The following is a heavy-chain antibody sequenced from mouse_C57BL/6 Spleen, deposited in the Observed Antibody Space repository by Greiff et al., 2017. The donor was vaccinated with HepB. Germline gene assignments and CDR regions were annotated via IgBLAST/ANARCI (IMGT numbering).Heavy chain of an antibody. Sequence: EVKLQESGPGMVKPSQSLSLTCTVTGYSITSGYDWHWIRHFPGNKLEWMGYISYSGSTNYNPSLKSRISITYDTSKNHFFLKLNSVTTEDTATYYCARWGYDYDGDLDYWGQGTTLTVSS. V-gene: IGHV3-1*01. CDR1: GYSITSGYD. CDR2: ISYSGST. D-gene: IGHD2-4*01. J-gene: IGHJ2*01. CDR3: ARWGYDYDGDLDY.